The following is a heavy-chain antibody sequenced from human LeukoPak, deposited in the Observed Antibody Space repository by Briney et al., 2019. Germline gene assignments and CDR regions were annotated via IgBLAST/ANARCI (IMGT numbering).Heavy chain of an antibody. CDR2: IYTSGST. Sequence: RTSETLSLTCTVSGGSISSYYLSWIRQPAGKGLEWIGRIYTSGSTNYNPSLKSRVTMSVDTSKNQFSLKLSSVTAADTAVYYCARDLSGRANAFDIWGQGTMVTVSS. J-gene: IGHJ3*02. D-gene: IGHD1-26*01. V-gene: IGHV4-4*07. CDR3: ARDLSGRANAFDI. CDR1: GGSISSYY.